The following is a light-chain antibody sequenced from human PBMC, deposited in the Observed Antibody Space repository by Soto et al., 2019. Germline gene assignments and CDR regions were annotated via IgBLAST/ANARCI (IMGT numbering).Light chain of an antibody. CDR1: SSDVGGYNY. J-gene: IGLJ1*01. Sequence: QSALTQPASVSGSPGQSITISCTGTSSDVGGYNYVSWYQQHPGKAPKLMIYDVSNRPSGVSNRFSGSKSGNTASLTISGLQAEDEADYYCSSYSSSSTYVFGPGSMVTV. CDR2: DVS. V-gene: IGLV2-14*01. CDR3: SSYSSSSTYV.